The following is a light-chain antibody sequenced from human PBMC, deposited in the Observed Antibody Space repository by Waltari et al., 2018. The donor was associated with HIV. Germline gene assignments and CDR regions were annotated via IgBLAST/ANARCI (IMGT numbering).Light chain of an antibody. V-gene: IGLV1-40*01. CDR3: QSYDSSLSSSV. CDR2: GNS. J-gene: IGLJ2*01. CDR1: SAGYA. Sequence: QSDLTQPPSVSVAPVQRVTISSSGVSAGYAVRWYQQLPGTPPKPLIYGNSNRPSGVPDRFSGSKSGPLASLAITGLQAEDEADYYCQSYDSSLSSSVFGGGTRLTVL.